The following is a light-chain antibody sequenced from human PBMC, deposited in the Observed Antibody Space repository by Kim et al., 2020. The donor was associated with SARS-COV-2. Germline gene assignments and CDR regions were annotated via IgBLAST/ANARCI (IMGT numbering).Light chain of an antibody. V-gene: IGKV3-20*01. CDR2: GAS. CDR1: QSVSSSY. Sequence: SPGERATLSCRASQSVSSSYLAWYQQKPGQAPRLLIYGASSRATGVPDRFSGSGSGTDFTLTISRLEPEDFAVYYCQQYGSSPLTFGGGTKVDIK. CDR3: QQYGSSPLT. J-gene: IGKJ4*01.